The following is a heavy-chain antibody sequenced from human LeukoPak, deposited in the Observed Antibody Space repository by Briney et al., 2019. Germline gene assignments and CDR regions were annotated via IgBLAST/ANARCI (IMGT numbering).Heavy chain of an antibody. CDR3: AKGPYSGLGYFDY. CDR2: ISSSSSYI. Sequence: TGGSLRLSCAASGFTFSSYSMNWVRQAPGKGLEWVSSISSSSSYIYYADSVKGRFTIPRDNAKNSLYLQMNSLRAEDTALYYCAKGPYSGLGYFDYWGQGTLVTVSS. CDR1: GFTFSSYS. V-gene: IGHV3-21*04. J-gene: IGHJ4*02. D-gene: IGHD4-11*01.